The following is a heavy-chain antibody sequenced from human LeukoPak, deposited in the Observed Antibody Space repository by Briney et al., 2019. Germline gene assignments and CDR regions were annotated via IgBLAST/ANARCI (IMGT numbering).Heavy chain of an antibody. CDR2: ICGSVSGSVYCT. Sequence: SLRLSCXXXXXSFGXYAMSWVRQAAGKGLEGVSEICGSVSGSVYCTHYADSVKYRFTISRDNSKKTLYLQMNSLRAEDTAVYYCAKGKVNHDGALDAWGQGTLVTVSS. D-gene: IGHD2-21*01. CDR3: AKGKVNHDGALDA. V-gene: IGHV3-23*01. CDR1: XXSFGXYA. J-gene: IGHJ3*01.